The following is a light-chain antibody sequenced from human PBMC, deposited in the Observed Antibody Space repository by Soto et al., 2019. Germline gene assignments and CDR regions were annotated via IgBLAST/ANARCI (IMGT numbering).Light chain of an antibody. J-gene: IGKJ1*01. CDR2: KAS. V-gene: IGKV1-5*03. Sequence: DIQMTQSPSTLSASVGDRVTITCRASQSVSSWLAWYQRKPGKAPKLLIYKASFLESGVPSRFSGSGSGTEFTLTISSLQPDDFATYYCQQYNGYSGTFGQGTEVEIK. CDR1: QSVSSW. CDR3: QQYNGYSGT.